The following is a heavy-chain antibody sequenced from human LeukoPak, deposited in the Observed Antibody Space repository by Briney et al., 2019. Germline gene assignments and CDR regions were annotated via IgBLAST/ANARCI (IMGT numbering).Heavy chain of an antibody. D-gene: IGHD1-26*01. Sequence: GGSLRLSCAASGFTLSSYWMIWVRQAPGKGLEWVANIQQDGSEKYYVDSVKGRFTISRDNAKNSLYLQMNSLRAEDTAVYYCARNPPRYFNWGQGTLVTVSS. V-gene: IGHV3-7*05. CDR3: ARNPPRYFN. J-gene: IGHJ4*02. CDR2: IQQDGSEK. CDR1: GFTLSSYW.